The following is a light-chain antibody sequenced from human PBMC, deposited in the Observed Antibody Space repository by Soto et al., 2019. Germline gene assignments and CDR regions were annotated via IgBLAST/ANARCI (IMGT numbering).Light chain of an antibody. J-gene: IGKJ4*01. CDR2: DAS. CDR1: QSVRSY. V-gene: IGKV3-11*02. Sequence: EIVLTQSPATLSLSPGERATLSCRASQSVRSYLNWYQQKPGQAPRLLIYDASNRATGIPARFSGSGSGRDFTLTVSSLEPEDFAVYYCQQRTNWPPTFGGGTKVEIK. CDR3: QQRTNWPPT.